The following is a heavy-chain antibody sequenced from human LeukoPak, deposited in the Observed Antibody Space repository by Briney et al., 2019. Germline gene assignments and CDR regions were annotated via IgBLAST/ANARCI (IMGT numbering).Heavy chain of an antibody. CDR3: ARHPEPGYCSSTSCHESYFDY. Sequence: GGSLRLSCAASGFTFSSCVMSWVRQAPGKGLEWVSAISGSGGRPYYADYVKGRFTISRDNSKNTLYLQMNSLRAEDTAVYYCARHPEPGYCSSTSCHESYFDYWGQGTLVTVSS. CDR1: GFTFSSCV. D-gene: IGHD2-2*01. CDR2: ISGSGGRP. J-gene: IGHJ4*02. V-gene: IGHV3-23*01.